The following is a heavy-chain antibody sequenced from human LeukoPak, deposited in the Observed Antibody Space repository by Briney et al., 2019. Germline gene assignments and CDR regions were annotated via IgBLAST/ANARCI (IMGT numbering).Heavy chain of an antibody. CDR1: GFTFSSYA. Sequence: QPGRSLRLSCAASGFTFSSYAMHWVRQAPGKGLEWVAVISYDGSNKYYADSVKGRFTISRDNSKNTLYLQMNSLRAEDTAVYYCAKVTLLWFGEGDAFDIWGQGTMVTVSS. CDR3: AKVTLLWFGEGDAFDI. V-gene: IGHV3-30*04. J-gene: IGHJ3*02. D-gene: IGHD3-10*01. CDR2: ISYDGSNK.